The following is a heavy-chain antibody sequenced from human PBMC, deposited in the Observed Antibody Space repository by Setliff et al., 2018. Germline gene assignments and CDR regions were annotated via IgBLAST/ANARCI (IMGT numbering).Heavy chain of an antibody. D-gene: IGHD5-12*01. CDR2: ISAYNGDT. J-gene: IGHJ4*02. Sequence: GASVKVSCKASGYTFTRYGINWVRQAPGQGLEWVGGISAYNGDTNYAQKFQGRVTMTTDTSTSTAYMDLRSLTSDDTAVYYCARCLPFLSGYDRGAFDNWGQGTLVTVSS. CDR1: GYTFTRYG. V-gene: IGHV1-18*01. CDR3: ARCLPFLSGYDRGAFDN.